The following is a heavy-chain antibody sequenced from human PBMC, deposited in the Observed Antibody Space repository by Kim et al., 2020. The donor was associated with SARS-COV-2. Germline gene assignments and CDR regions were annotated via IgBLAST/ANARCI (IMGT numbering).Heavy chain of an antibody. CDR3: ANSGVRGVIPLLDV. J-gene: IGHJ6*02. V-gene: IGHV1-69*13. D-gene: IGHD3-10*01. CDR2: IIPIFGTA. CDR1: GGTFSSYA. Sequence: ASVKVSCKASGGTFSSYAISWVRQAPGQGLEWMGGIIPIFGTANYAQKFQGRVTITADESTSTAYMELSSLRSEDTAVYYCANSGVRGVIPLLDVWGQGTTVTVSS.